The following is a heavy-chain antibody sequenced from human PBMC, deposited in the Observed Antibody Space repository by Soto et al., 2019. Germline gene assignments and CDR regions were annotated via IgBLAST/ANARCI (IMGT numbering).Heavy chain of an antibody. CDR2: VNPSGGHT. J-gene: IGHJ4*02. D-gene: IGHD2-21*02. CDR3: ARGGHVVVVTAALDY. CDR1: GDTFTDYY. V-gene: IGHV1-46*01. Sequence: QVQLVQSGAEVKKPGASVKVSCKASGDTFTDYYIHWVRQAPGQGLEWMGTVNPSGGHTTYAQHVLGRMTXTXXXAXSTLYMERTSLTSEDTAVYYCARGGHVVVVTAALDYWGQGTLVTVSS.